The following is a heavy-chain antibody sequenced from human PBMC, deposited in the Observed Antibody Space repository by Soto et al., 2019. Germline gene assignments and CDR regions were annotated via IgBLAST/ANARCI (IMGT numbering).Heavy chain of an antibody. V-gene: IGHV3-30-3*01. Sequence: QVQLVEYGGGVVQPGRSLRLSCAASGFTFSSYAMHWVRQAPGKGLEWVAVISYDGSNKYYADSVKGRFTISRDNSKNTLYLQMNSLRAEDTAVYYCARRQGSGWYYYFDYWGQGTLVTVSS. CDR3: ARRQGSGWYYYFDY. D-gene: IGHD6-19*01. CDR1: GFTFSSYA. J-gene: IGHJ4*02. CDR2: ISYDGSNK.